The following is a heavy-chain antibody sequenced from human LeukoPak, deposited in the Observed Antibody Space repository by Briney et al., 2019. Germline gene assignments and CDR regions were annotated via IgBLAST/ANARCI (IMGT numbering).Heavy chain of an antibody. CDR3: AREGDVWGSYLDY. CDR2: TRNKANSYTT. V-gene: IGHV3-72*01. Sequence: GGSLRLSCAASGFTFSDHYMDWVCQAPGKGLEWVGRTRNKANSYTTEYAASVKGRFTISRDDSKNSLYLQMNSLKTEDTAVYYCAREGDVWGSYLDYWGQGTLVTVSS. CDR1: GFTFSDHY. J-gene: IGHJ4*02. D-gene: IGHD3-16*01.